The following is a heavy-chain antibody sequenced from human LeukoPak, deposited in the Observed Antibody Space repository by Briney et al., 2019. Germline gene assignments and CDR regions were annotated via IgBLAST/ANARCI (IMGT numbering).Heavy chain of an antibody. CDR3: ARDAYYRYCSSTSCLGWFDP. CDR1: GYTFTSYG. CDR2: ISAYNGNT. V-gene: IGHV1-18*01. D-gene: IGHD2-2*01. J-gene: IGHJ5*02. Sequence: ASVKVSCKASGYTFTSYGISWVRQAPGQGLEWMGWISAYNGNTNYAQKLQGRVTMTTDTSTSTAYMELRSLRSGDTAVYYCARDAYYRYCSSTSCLGWFDPWGQGTLVTVSS.